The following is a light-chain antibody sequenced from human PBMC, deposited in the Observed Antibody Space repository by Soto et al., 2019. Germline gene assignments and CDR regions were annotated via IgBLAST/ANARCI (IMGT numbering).Light chain of an antibody. V-gene: IGLV2-14*01. Sequence: QSVLTQPASVSWSPGQSIAISCTGTSKGVGSYNYVSWYQQHPGKAPKLMIYDVTNRPSGISDRFSGSKSGNTASLTISGLQAEDEADYYCKSYTTSNTYVFGSGTKVTVL. CDR3: KSYTTSNTYV. J-gene: IGLJ1*01. CDR2: DVT. CDR1: SKGVGSYNY.